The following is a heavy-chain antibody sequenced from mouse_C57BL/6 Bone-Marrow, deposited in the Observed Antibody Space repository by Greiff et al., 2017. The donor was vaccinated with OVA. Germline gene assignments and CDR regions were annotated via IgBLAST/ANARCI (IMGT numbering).Heavy chain of an antibody. V-gene: IGHV5-16*01. J-gene: IGHJ1*03. Sequence: EVKLVESEGGLVQPGSSMKLSCTASGFTFSDYYMAWVRQVPEKGLEWVANINYDGSSTYYLDSLKSRFIISRDNAKNILYLQMSSLKSEDTATYYCARAHYYYGSSYGYFDVWGTGTTVTVSS. CDR3: ARAHYYYGSSYGYFDV. D-gene: IGHD1-1*01. CDR1: GFTFSDYY. CDR2: INYDGSST.